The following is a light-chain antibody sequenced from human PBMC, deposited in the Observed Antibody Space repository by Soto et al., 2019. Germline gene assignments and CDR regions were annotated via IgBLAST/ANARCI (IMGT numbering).Light chain of an antibody. CDR3: CSYAGSYTFV. J-gene: IGLJ1*01. CDR2: DVS. Sequence: QSVLTQPRSVSGSPGQSVTISCTGTSSDVGGYNYVSWYQQHPGKAPELMIYDVSKRPSGVPDRFSGSKSGNTASLTISGLQAEDEADYYCCSYAGSYTFVFGTGTKATVL. V-gene: IGLV2-11*01. CDR1: SSDVGGYNY.